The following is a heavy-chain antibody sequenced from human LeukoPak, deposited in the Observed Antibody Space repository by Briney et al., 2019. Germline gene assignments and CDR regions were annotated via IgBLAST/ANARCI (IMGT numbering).Heavy chain of an antibody. V-gene: IGHV1-8*01. CDR3: ARTLSRLNHYGDSAADS. Sequence: ASVKVSCKASGYTFTSSDINWARQATGQGLEWMGWMNPNSGNTGYAQKFQGRVTLTRDTSISTAYMELTSLRSEDTAVYYCARTLSRLNHYGDSAADSWGQGTLVTVSS. CDR2: MNPNSGNT. J-gene: IGHJ4*02. D-gene: IGHD4-17*01. CDR1: GYTFTSSD.